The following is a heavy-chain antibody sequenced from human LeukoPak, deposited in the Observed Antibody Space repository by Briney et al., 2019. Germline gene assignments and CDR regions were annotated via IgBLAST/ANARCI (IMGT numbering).Heavy chain of an antibody. D-gene: IGHD3-16*01. J-gene: IGHJ4*02. V-gene: IGHV3-23*01. CDR2: ISGSGGST. CDR1: GFTFSSYA. Sequence: GWSLRLSCAASGFTFSSYAMSWVRQAPGKGLEWVSAISGSGGSTYYADSVKGRFTISRDNSKNTLYLQMNSLRAEDTAVYYCAKVGGDFSYFDYWGQGTLVTVSS. CDR3: AKVGGDFSYFDY.